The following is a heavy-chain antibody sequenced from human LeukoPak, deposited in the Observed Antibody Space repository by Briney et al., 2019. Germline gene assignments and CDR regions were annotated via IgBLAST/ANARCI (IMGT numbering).Heavy chain of an antibody. D-gene: IGHD4-17*01. V-gene: IGHV3-72*01. CDR2: IRNKVNSYTT. J-gene: IGHJ5*02. CDR1: GFTFSDHY. CDR3: ARDGAAGGHGVPHT. Sequence: GGSLRLSCAASGFTFSDHYMDWVRQAPGKGLEWVGRIRNKVNSYTTEYAASVKGRFTISRDDSKSSLYLQMNSLRAEDTAVYYCARDGAAGGHGVPHTWGQGTLVTVSS.